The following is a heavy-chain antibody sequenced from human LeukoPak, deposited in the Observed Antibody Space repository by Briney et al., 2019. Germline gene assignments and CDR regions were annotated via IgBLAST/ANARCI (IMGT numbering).Heavy chain of an antibody. D-gene: IGHD2-8*01. Sequence: SQTLSLTRAISGDSASSNSAAWNWIRQSPSRGLEWLGRTYYRSKWYNDYAISVKSRISINPDTSKNQFSLHLNSVTPEDTAVYYCARYANAVFDIWGQGTMVTVSS. J-gene: IGHJ3*02. CDR3: ARYANAVFDI. CDR2: TYYRSKWYN. V-gene: IGHV6-1*01. CDR1: GDSASSNSAA.